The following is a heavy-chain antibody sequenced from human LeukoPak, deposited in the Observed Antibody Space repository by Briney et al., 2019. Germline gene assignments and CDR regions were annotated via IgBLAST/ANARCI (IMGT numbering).Heavy chain of an antibody. V-gene: IGHV4-34*01. CDR2: INHSGST. Sequence: PSETLSLTCAVYGGSFSGYYWSWIRQPPGKGLEWIGEINHSGSTNYNPSLKSRVTISVDTSKNQFSLKLSSVTAADTAVYYCARALAAADSFDYWGQGTLVTVPS. CDR3: ARALAAADSFDY. D-gene: IGHD6-13*01. CDR1: GGSFSGYY. J-gene: IGHJ4*02.